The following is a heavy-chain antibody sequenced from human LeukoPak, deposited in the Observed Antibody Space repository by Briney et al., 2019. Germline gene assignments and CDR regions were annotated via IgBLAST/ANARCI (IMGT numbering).Heavy chain of an antibody. Sequence: GGSLRLSCAASGFTFCSYEMNWVRQAPGKGPEWVSYISSSGSTKYYADSVKGRFTISRDNALNSLYLQMSSLRDEDTAVYYCATLRPRQQLVVDHWGQGTLVTVSS. V-gene: IGHV3-48*03. CDR3: ATLRPRQQLVVDH. CDR2: ISSSGSTK. J-gene: IGHJ4*02. D-gene: IGHD6-13*01. CDR1: GFTFCSYE.